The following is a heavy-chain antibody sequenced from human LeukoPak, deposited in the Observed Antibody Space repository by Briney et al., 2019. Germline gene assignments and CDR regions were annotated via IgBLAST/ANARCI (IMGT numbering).Heavy chain of an antibody. CDR3: ASRAVAGERNFDY. CDR1: GGSFSSYY. J-gene: IGHJ4*02. D-gene: IGHD6-19*01. V-gene: IGHV4-59*08. Sequence: SETLSLTCAVYGGSFSSYYWSWIRQPPGKGLEWIGYIYYSGSTNYNPSLKSRVTISVDTSKNQFSLKLSSVTAADTAVYYCASRAVAGERNFDYWGQGTLVTVSS. CDR2: IYYSGST.